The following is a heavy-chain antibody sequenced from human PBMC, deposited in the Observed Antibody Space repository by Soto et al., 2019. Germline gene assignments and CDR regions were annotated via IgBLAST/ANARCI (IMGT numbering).Heavy chain of an antibody. CDR1: GYTFTSYY. Sequence: ASVKVSCKASGYTFTSYYMHWVRQAPGQGLEWMGIINPSGGSTSYAQKFQGRVTITADESTSTAYMELSSLRSEDTAVYYCARDHRFRYYYDSSGYSHYYGMDVWGQGTTVTVSS. J-gene: IGHJ6*02. CDR2: INPSGGST. D-gene: IGHD3-22*01. V-gene: IGHV1-46*01. CDR3: ARDHRFRYYYDSSGYSHYYGMDV.